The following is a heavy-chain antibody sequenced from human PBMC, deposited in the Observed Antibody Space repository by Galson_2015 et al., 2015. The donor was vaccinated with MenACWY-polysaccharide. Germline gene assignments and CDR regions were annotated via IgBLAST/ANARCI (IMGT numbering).Heavy chain of an antibody. D-gene: IGHD1-26*01. CDR2: ISSSGSTI. Sequence: SLRLSCAASGFTFSSYEMNWVRQAPGKGLEWVSYISSSGSTIYYADSVKGRFTISRDNAKNSLYLQMNSLRAEDTAVYYCARDVAVGTTRFDYWGQGTLVTVSS. CDR3: ARDVAVGTTRFDY. J-gene: IGHJ4*02. V-gene: IGHV3-48*03. CDR1: GFTFSSYE.